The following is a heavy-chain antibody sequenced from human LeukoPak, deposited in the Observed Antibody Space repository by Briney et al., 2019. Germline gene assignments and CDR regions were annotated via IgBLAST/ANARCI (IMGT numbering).Heavy chain of an antibody. D-gene: IGHD2-2*01. V-gene: IGHV3-7*03. Sequence: GGSLRLSCAASGFTFSSYWMSWVRQAPGKGLEWVANIKQDGSEKYYVDSVKGRFTISRDNAKNSLYLQMNSLKTEDTAVYYCTSSNDKLGYCSSTSCSWGQGTLVTVSS. CDR3: TSSNDKLGYCSSTSCS. CDR2: IKQDGSEK. CDR1: GFTFSSYW. J-gene: IGHJ4*02.